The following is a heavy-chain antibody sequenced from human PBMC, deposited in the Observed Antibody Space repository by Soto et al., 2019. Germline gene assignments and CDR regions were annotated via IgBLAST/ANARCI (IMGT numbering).Heavy chain of an antibody. V-gene: IGHV3-48*02. Sequence: PGGSLRLSCAASGFTFSSYSMNWVRQAPGKGLEWVSYISSSSSTIYYADSVKGRFTISRDNAKNSLYLQMNSLRDEDTAVYYCARYQYWVYYYYGMDVWGQGTTVTVSS. CDR1: GFTFSSYS. CDR3: ARYQYWVYYYYGMDV. D-gene: IGHD2-2*01. CDR2: ISSSSSTI. J-gene: IGHJ6*02.